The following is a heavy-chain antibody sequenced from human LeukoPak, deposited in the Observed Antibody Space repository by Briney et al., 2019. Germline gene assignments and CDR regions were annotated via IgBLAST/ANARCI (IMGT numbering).Heavy chain of an antibody. D-gene: IGHD3-22*01. CDR1: GFTVSSNY. J-gene: IGHJ4*02. Sequence: PGGSLRLSCAASGFTVSSNYMSWVRQAPGKGLEWVSVIYSGGSTYYADSVKGRFTISRDNSKNTLYLQMNSLRAEDTAVYYCARGVQEYYYDNLPFYYFDYWGQGTLVTVSS. V-gene: IGHV3-53*01. CDR3: ARGVQEYYYDNLPFYYFDY. CDR2: IYSGGST.